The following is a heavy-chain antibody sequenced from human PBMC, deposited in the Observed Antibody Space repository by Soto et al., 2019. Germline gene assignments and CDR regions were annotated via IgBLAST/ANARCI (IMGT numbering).Heavy chain of an antibody. D-gene: IGHD1-26*01. CDR1: GGSISSGDYY. V-gene: IGHV4-30-4*01. CDR3: ARSRIVGATHAFDI. J-gene: IGHJ3*02. CDR2: IYYSGST. Sequence: PSETLSLTCTVSGGSISSGDYYWSWIRQPPGKGLEWIGYIYYSGSTYYNPSLKSRVTISVDTSKNQFSLKLSSVTAADTAVYYCARSRIVGATHAFDIWAQGTMVPVSS.